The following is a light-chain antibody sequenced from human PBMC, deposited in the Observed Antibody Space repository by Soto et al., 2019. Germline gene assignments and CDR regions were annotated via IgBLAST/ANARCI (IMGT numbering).Light chain of an antibody. V-gene: IGKV1-13*02. CDR3: QQFNTKPLT. CDR2: DAS. J-gene: IGKJ4*01. Sequence: IQLTQSPSTLSASVGDRVTITCRASQGIGTALAWYHQRPGNSPDLFVYDASTLQSGVPSRFSGSGSETDFSLTISGLQPEDFGHYYCQQFNTKPLTFGGGTRVEIK. CDR1: QGIGTA.